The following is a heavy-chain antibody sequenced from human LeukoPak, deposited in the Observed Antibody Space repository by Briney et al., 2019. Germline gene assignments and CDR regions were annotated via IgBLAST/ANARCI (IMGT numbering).Heavy chain of an antibody. Sequence: SQTLSLTCTVSGGSISSGSYYWSWIRQPAGKGLEWIGRIYTSGSTNYNPSLKSRVTISVDTSKNQFSLKLSSVTAADTAVYYCARTFYHDSSGYYSDAFDIWGQGTMVTVSS. CDR1: GGSISSGSYY. J-gene: IGHJ3*02. CDR2: IYTSGST. V-gene: IGHV4-61*02. CDR3: ARTFYHDSSGYYSDAFDI. D-gene: IGHD3-22*01.